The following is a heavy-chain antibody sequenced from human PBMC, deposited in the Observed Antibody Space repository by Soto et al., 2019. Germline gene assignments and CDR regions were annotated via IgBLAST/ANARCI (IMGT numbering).Heavy chain of an antibody. CDR1: GGTFSSYT. CDR3: ASASEYSSSAGGMDV. J-gene: IGHJ6*02. CDR2: IIPIFATT. V-gene: IGHV1-69*01. D-gene: IGHD6-6*01. Sequence: QVQLVQSGAEVKKPGSSVKVSCKASGGTFSSYTINWVRQAPGQGLEWMGGIIPIFATTNYAQKFQGRVTFTADESTSTAYMELSSLRSEDTAVYYCASASEYSSSAGGMDVWGQGTTVTVSS.